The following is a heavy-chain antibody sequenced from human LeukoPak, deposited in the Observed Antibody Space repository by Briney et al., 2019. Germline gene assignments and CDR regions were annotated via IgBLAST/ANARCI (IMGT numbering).Heavy chain of an antibody. CDR2: ISSSSSYI. V-gene: IGHV3-21*01. Sequence: GGSLRLSCAASGFTFSSYSMNWVRQAPGKGLEWVSSISSSSSYIYYADSVKGRFPISRDHAKNSLYLQMNSLRAEDTAVYYCARAYRSGENDAFDIWGQGTMVTVSS. CDR1: GFTFSSYS. D-gene: IGHD2-15*01. CDR3: ARAYRSGENDAFDI. J-gene: IGHJ3*02.